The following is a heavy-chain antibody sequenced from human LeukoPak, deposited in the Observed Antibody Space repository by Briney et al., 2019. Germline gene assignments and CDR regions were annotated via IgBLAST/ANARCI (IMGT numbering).Heavy chain of an antibody. V-gene: IGHV4-61*02. CDR3: ARFHSLTYYFDY. D-gene: IGHD3-9*01. CDR2: MYTSGST. Sequence: SETLSLTCTVFGGSISSGSYYWSWIRQPAGKGLEWIGRMYTSGSTNYNPSLRSRVTISVDTSKNQFSLKLSSVTAADTAVYYCARFHSLTYYFDYWGQGTLVTVSS. J-gene: IGHJ4*02. CDR1: GGSISSGSYY.